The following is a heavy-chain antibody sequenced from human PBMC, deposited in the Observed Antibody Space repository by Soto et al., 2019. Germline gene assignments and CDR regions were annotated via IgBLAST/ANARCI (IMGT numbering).Heavy chain of an antibody. CDR1: GFTFNTFW. V-gene: IGHV3-7*01. J-gene: IGHJ6*02. D-gene: IGHD1-7*01. CDR2: IKEDGSDQ. CDR3: ARHELSYNYGMDV. Sequence: GGCLRLSWAAAGFTFNTFWMTWVRQAPGKGLEWVANIKEDGSDQYYVDSVKGRFTISRDNARNSLYLQMNSLRAEDTAVYYCARHELSYNYGMDVWGQGTTVTVSS.